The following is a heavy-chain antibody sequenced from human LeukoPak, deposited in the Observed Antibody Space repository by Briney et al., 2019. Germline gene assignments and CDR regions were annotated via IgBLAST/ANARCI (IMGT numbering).Heavy chain of an antibody. V-gene: IGHV1-2*02. CDR2: INPNSGGT. D-gene: IGHD3-22*01. Sequence: ASVKVSCKASGYIFTGYYMHWVRQAPGQGLEWMGWINPNSGGTNYAQKFQGRVTMTRDTSISTASMELSRLTSDDTAVYYCAREREGYYDSSGDLVFWGQGTLVTVSS. CDR1: GYIFTGYY. J-gene: IGHJ4*02. CDR3: AREREGYYDSSGDLVF.